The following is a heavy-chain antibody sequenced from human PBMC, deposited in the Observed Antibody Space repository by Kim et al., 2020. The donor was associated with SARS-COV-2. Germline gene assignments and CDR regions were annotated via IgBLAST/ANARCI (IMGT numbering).Heavy chain of an antibody. CDR1: GFTFSSYS. Sequence: GGSLRLSCAASGFTFSSYSMNWVRQAPGKGLEWVSSISSSSSYIYYADSVKGRFTISRDNTKNSLYLQMISLRAEDTAVYYCARDPTGDYDSRGTFYYYYYGMDVWGQETTVTVSS. D-gene: IGHD3-22*01. V-gene: IGHV3-21*01. CDR2: ISSSSSYI. CDR3: ARDPTGDYDSRGTFYYYYYGMDV. J-gene: IGHJ6*02.